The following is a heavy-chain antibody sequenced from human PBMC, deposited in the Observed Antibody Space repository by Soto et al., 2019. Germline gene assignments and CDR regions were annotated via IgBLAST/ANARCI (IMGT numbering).Heavy chain of an antibody. Sequence: PGGSLKLSCAASAFTFSSYAMSWVRQAPGKGLEWVSAISGSGGSTYYADSVKGRFTISRDNSKNTLYLQMNSLRAEDTAVYYCAKRDPIAYYYDSSGFLAPFDPWGQGTLVTVSS. CDR2: ISGSGGST. D-gene: IGHD3-22*01. CDR3: AKRDPIAYYYDSSGFLAPFDP. V-gene: IGHV3-23*01. CDR1: AFTFSSYA. J-gene: IGHJ5*02.